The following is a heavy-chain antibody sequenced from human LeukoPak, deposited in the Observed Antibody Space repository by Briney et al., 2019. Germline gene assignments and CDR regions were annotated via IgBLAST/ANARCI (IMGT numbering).Heavy chain of an antibody. V-gene: IGHV3-21*01. CDR3: ARDRQGLLWFGEQGSWFDP. J-gene: IGHJ5*02. Sequence: SGGSLRLSCAASGFTFSSYSMNWVRQAPGKGLEWVSSISSSSSYIYYADSVKGRFTISRDNAKNSLYLQMNSLRAEDTAVYYCARDRQGLLWFGEQGSWFDPWGQGTLVTVSS. D-gene: IGHD3-10*01. CDR2: ISSSSSYI. CDR1: GFTFSSYS.